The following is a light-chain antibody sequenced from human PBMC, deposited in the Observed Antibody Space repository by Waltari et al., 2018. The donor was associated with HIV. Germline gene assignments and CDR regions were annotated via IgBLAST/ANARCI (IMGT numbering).Light chain of an antibody. CDR1: QSISTW. CDR2: KTS. Sequence: DIQMTQSPSTLSASVGDRVPITCRASQSISTWSAWYHWKPGKPPKLLIDKTSTLDSGVPSRFSCGGSGTELTLTISSLQPDDFATYYCQQYNSNFYTFGQGTKLEIK. V-gene: IGKV1-5*03. CDR3: QQYNSNFYT. J-gene: IGKJ2*01.